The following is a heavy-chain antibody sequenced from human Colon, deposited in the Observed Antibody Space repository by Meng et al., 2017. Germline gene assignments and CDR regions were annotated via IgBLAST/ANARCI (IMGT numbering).Heavy chain of an antibody. V-gene: IGHV4-31*03. J-gene: IGHJ5*01. CDR3: ARVVSLVVKGNWFDS. D-gene: IGHD2-15*01. CDR2: IDHSGTT. CDR1: GDSITSGGYY. Sequence: QVQLLESGPGLVKPSQTLSLTCNVSGDSITSGGYYWSWIRQHPGKGLEWIGYIDHSGTTCDNPSLKTRLTMSVDTSKNQFSLKLTSVTAADTAVYYCARVVSLVVKGNWFDSWGQGTLVTVSS.